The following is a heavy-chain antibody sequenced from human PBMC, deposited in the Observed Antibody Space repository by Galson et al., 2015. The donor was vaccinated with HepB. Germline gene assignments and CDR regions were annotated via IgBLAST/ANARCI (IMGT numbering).Heavy chain of an antibody. CDR3: ARDGLPERYGGYAYFDY. J-gene: IGHJ4*02. D-gene: IGHD1-26*01. V-gene: IGHV3-7*03. CDR1: GFTFSRYW. Sequence: SLRLSCATSGFTFSRYWMSWVRQAPGKGLEWVANIKQDGSEKYYVDSVKGRFTISRDNAKNSLYLQMNSLRAEDTAVYYCARDGLPERYGGYAYFDYWGQGTLVTVSS. CDR2: IKQDGSEK.